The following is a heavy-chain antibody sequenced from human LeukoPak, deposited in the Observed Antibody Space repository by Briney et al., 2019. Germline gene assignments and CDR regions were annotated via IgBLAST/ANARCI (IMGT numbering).Heavy chain of an antibody. CDR3: ASRESSMARSG. V-gene: IGHV3-7*01. D-gene: IGHD3-10*01. CDR1: GFTISDYW. J-gene: IGHJ4*01. Sequence: PGGSLRLSCAASGFTISDYWMNWVRLVPGKGLEWVANINEDGTKQDYVASVRGRFTISRNNAKDSLYLQMNSLGPEATAVYYCASRESSMARSGWGHGTLVTASS. CDR2: INEDGTKQ.